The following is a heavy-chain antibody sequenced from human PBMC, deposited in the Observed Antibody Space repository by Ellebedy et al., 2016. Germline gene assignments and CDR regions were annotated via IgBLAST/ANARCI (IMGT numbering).Heavy chain of an antibody. J-gene: IGHJ4*02. D-gene: IGHD5-12*01. CDR1: GFTFRNSA. CDR2: ISGSGGST. CDR3: ARVGDSGYPGGYLDY. V-gene: IGHV3-23*01. Sequence: GGSLRLSXVASGFTFRNSAMTWVRQAPGKGLEWVSGISGSGGSTHYADSVKGRFTISRDNSKNTLYMQMDSLRADDTAVFYCARVGDSGYPGGYLDYWGQGSLVTVSS.